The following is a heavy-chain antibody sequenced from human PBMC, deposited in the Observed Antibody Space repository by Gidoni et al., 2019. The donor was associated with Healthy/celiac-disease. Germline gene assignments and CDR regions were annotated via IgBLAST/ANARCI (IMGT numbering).Heavy chain of an antibody. V-gene: IGHV4-34*01. J-gene: IGHJ4*02. CDR2: INHSGST. D-gene: IGHD3-10*01. Sequence: QVQLQQWGAGLLKPSETLSLTCAVYGGSFSGYYWSWIRQPPGKGLEWIGEINHSGSTNYNPSLKSRVTISVDTSKNQFSLKLSSVTAADTAVYYCARAGRVGPGRGVTMVRGMRMEFPMHYWGQGTLVTVSS. CDR1: GGSFSGYY. CDR3: ARAGRVGPGRGVTMVRGMRMEFPMHY.